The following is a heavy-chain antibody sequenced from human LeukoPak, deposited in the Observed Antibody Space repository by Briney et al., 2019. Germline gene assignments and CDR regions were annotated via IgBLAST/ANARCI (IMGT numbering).Heavy chain of an antibody. J-gene: IGHJ5*02. CDR2: INHSGST. CDR1: GGSFSGYY. V-gene: IGHV4-34*01. CDR3: ARGRRTYYYGSGSYTRVDFGLAWFDP. Sequence: PSETLSLTCAVYGGSFSGYYWSWIRQPPGKGLEWIGEINHSGSTNYNPSLKSRVTISVDTSKNQFSLKLSSVTAADTAVYYCARGRRTYYYGSGSYTRVDFGLAWFDPWGQGTLVTVSS. D-gene: IGHD3-10*01.